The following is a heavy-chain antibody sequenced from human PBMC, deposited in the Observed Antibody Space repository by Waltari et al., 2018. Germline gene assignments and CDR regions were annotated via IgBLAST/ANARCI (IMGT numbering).Heavy chain of an antibody. Sequence: QVQLVQSGAEVKKPGSSVKVSCRASGGTFGRFALSWVRQAPGQGLEWMGGIIPIFGTPTYAQRVQGRLTITADERTSTVFMELTSLTSDDTAIYFCARREIGGPLDPWGQGTLVTVSS. J-gene: IGHJ5*02. CDR1: GGTFGRFA. CDR2: IIPIFGTP. V-gene: IGHV1-69*12. CDR3: ARREIGGPLDP. D-gene: IGHD1-1*01.